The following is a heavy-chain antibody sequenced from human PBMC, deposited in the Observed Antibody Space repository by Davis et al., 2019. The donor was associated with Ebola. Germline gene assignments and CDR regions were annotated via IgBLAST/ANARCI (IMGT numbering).Heavy chain of an antibody. Sequence: SVKVSCKASGGTFSSYAISWVRQAPGQGLEWMGGIIPIFGTANYAQKFQGRVTITADESTSTAYMELRSLRSDDTAVYYCAREGGYAAFGDYWGQGTLVTVSS. CDR3: AREGGYAAFGDY. D-gene: IGHD5-12*01. V-gene: IGHV1-69*13. CDR1: GGTFSSYA. J-gene: IGHJ4*02. CDR2: IIPIFGTA.